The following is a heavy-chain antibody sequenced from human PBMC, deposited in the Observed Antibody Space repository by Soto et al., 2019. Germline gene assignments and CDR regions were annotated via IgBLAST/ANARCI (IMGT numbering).Heavy chain of an antibody. CDR2: IYWDDDK. CDR1: GFSLTTSGVG. D-gene: IGHD3-3*01. V-gene: IGHV2-5*02. J-gene: IGHJ4*02. CDR3: AHRVLRTVFGLVTTTAIYFDF. Sequence: QITLNESGPTVVRPTETLTLTCRFSGFSLTTSGVGVGWIRQSPGKAPEWLALIYWDDDKRYSASLKSRPTITKDTSKNQLVLTVSDLDPRDTATYYCAHRVLRTVFGLVTTTAIYFDFWGQGTTVAVSS.